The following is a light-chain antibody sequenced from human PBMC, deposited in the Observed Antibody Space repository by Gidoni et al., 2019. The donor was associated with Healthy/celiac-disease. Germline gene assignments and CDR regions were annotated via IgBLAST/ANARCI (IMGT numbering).Light chain of an antibody. V-gene: IGKV2-28*01. Sequence: DIVMTQSPLSLPVTPGEPASISCRSSQSLLHSNGYNYLDWYLQKPGQSPQLLIYLGSNRASGVPDRFSGSGSGTDFTLKISRVEAEDVGVYYCMQALQPLTFXGGTKVEIK. CDR2: LGS. CDR1: QSLLHSNGYNY. J-gene: IGKJ4*01. CDR3: MQALQPLT.